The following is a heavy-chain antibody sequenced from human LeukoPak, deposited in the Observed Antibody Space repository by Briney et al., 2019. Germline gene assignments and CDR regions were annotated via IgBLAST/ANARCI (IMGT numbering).Heavy chain of an antibody. V-gene: IGHV4-4*07. D-gene: IGHD6-13*01. CDR2: IYVSGST. CDR1: DGSISNYH. Sequence: SSETLSLTCTVSDGSISNYHWTWIRQPAGKGLEWIGRIYVSGSTNYNPSLKSRVTISVDTSKDQFSLKLNSVTAADTAVYYCARGSSWYDYRGQGTLVTVSS. J-gene: IGHJ4*02. CDR3: ARGSSWYDY.